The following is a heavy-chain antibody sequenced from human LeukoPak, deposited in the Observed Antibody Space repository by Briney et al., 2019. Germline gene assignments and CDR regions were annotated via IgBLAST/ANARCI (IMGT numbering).Heavy chain of an antibody. D-gene: IGHD3-9*01. CDR2: IRSQTEGCRT. CDR3: TKDRDLYDILTGLPGFDY. Sequence: PGGSLRLSCLASGFTFNNVWMSWVRQGPGKGLEWVGRIRSQTEGCRTDYAAAVKGRFTISRDDSKNTLYLQTNSLKTENTGLYYCTKDRDLYDILTGLPGFDYWGQGTLVSVSS. CDR1: GFTFNNVW. J-gene: IGHJ4*02. V-gene: IGHV3-15*01.